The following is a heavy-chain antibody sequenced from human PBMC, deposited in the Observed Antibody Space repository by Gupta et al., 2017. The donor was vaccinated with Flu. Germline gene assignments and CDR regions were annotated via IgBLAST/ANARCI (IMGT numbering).Heavy chain of an antibody. CDR3: ARDSGGFYVDY. J-gene: IGHJ4*02. CDR1: GYTFVNHA. CDR2: ISPYNGNT. Sequence: QVQLVQSGADVEKPGASVKVSCKASGYTFVNHAVTWVRHAPGPGLGWMGWISPYNGNTLDAEKFQDRVTMTADTTDTSAIIIYMELRSLRSEDTAVIYCARDSGGFYVDYWGQGTQVTVSS. D-gene: IGHD6-25*01. V-gene: IGHV1-18*01.